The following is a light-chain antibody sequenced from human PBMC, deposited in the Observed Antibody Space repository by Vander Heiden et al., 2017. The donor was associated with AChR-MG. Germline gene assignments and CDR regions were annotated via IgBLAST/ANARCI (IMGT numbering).Light chain of an antibody. CDR1: SSNIGAGYD. CDR3: QSYDSSLSGYV. Sequence: QSVLTQSPSVSGAPRQRVTISCTGSSSNIGAGYDVHWYQHLPGAAPKLLIYGDDRRPSGVPDRFSGSKSGTSASLAITGLQAEDEADYYCQSYDSSLSGYVFGTGTKVTVL. V-gene: IGLV1-40*01. J-gene: IGLJ1*01. CDR2: GDD.